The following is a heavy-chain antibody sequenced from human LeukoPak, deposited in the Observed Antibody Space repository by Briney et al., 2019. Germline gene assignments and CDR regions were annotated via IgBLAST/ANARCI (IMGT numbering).Heavy chain of an antibody. Sequence: PGGSLRLSCVASGFTFSSYAMSWVRQAPGKGLEWVSAISGSGGSTYYADSVKGRFTISRDNSKNTLYLQMNSLRAEDTAVYYCAKLVSSRLSPSGDYWGQGTLVTVSS. D-gene: IGHD2-21*01. CDR3: AKLVSSRLSPSGDY. CDR1: GFTFSSYA. J-gene: IGHJ4*02. CDR2: ISGSGGST. V-gene: IGHV3-23*01.